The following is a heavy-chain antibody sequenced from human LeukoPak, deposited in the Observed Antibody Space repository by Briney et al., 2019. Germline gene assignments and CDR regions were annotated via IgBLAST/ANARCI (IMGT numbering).Heavy chain of an antibody. V-gene: IGHV3-49*04. CDR2: IRSKAYGGTT. D-gene: IGHD3-9*01. CDR1: GFTFGDYA. CDR3: SRDLTRGNFDLLFNGPYFDY. Sequence: QPGRSLRLSCTASGFTFGDYAMSWVRQAPRKGLEWVGFIRSKAYGGTTEYAASVKGRFTISRDDSKSIAYLQMNSLKTEDTAVYYCSRDLTRGNFDLLFNGPYFDYWGQGTLVTVSS. J-gene: IGHJ4*02.